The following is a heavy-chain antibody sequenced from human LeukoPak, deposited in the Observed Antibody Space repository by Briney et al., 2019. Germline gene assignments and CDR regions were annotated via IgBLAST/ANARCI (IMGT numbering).Heavy chain of an antibody. J-gene: IGHJ3*02. CDR1: GFTFSSYR. CDR2: INTDGSST. CDR3: TRDREVDIVEDAFDI. V-gene: IGHV3-74*01. D-gene: IGHD2-2*03. Sequence: GGSLRLSCAASGFTFSSYRMHWVRQAPGKGLVWVSRINTDGSSTSYADSVKGRFTISRDNAKNTLYLQMNNLRAEDTTVYYCTRDREVDIVEDAFDIWGQGTMVTVSS.